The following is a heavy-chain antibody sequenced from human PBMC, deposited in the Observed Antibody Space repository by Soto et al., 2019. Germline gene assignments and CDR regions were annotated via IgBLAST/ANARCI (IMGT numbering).Heavy chain of an antibody. CDR3: GRDVVPGAYSYYYGMDV. Sequence: HPGGSLRLSCAASGFTFNTFAIHWVRQAPGKGLEWVAVISYDGDKTYYVDAVKGRFTISRDNSRNTVFLQMSSLRPDDTAVYYCGRDVVPGAYSYYYGMDVWGQGTTVTVSS. D-gene: IGHD2-2*01. CDR2: ISYDGDKT. J-gene: IGHJ6*02. CDR1: GFTFNTFA. V-gene: IGHV3-30-3*01.